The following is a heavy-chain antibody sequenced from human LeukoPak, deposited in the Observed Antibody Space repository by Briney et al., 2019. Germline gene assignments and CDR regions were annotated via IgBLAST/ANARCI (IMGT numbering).Heavy chain of an antibody. Sequence: PGGSLILSCAASGFTFDDYAMHWVRQAPGKGLEWVSLIRADGITTYYADSVKGRFTISRDSSKNSLYLQMNSLRTEDSALYYCAKDYYWGQGTLVTVSS. J-gene: IGHJ4*02. V-gene: IGHV3-43*02. CDR2: IRADGITT. CDR1: GFTFDDYA. CDR3: AKDYY.